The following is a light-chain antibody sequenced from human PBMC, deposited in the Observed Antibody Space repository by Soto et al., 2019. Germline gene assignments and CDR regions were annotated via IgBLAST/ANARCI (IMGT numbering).Light chain of an antibody. J-gene: IGLJ3*02. CDR2: LNSDGSH. CDR1: SGHSSYA. Sequence: QLVLTQSPSASASLGASVKLTCTLSSGHSSYAIAWHQQQPEKGPRYLMKLNSDGSHSKGDGIPDSFSGSSSGAERYLTIARLQSEDEADYYCQTWGTGPWVFGGGTKLTVL. V-gene: IGLV4-69*01. CDR3: QTWGTGPWV.